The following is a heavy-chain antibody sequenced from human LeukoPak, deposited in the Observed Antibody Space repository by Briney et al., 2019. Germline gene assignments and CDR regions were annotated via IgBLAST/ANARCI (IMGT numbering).Heavy chain of an antibody. Sequence: SETLSLTCTVSGGSISSYYCSWIRQPAGKGLEWIGRIYSSGSTNYNPSLKSRVTMSVDTSKNQFSVKLSSVTAADTAVYYCARLSSSGSLDYWGQGTLVTVSS. CDR1: GGSISSYY. J-gene: IGHJ4*02. CDR3: ARLSSSGSLDY. V-gene: IGHV4-4*07. CDR2: IYSSGST. D-gene: IGHD6-25*01.